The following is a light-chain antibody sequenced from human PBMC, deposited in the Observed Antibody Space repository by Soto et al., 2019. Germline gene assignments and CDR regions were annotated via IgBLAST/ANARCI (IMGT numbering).Light chain of an antibody. Sequence: QSVLTQSPSASRTPGQRVTISCSGSSSNIGSNTVNWYQQLSGTAPKLLIYSNDQRPSGVPDRFSGSKSGTSASLAISGLQSEDEADYYCAAWDDTLNGYVFAAGTKVTVL. J-gene: IGLJ1*01. CDR2: SND. CDR1: SSNIGSNT. V-gene: IGLV1-44*01. CDR3: AAWDDTLNGYV.